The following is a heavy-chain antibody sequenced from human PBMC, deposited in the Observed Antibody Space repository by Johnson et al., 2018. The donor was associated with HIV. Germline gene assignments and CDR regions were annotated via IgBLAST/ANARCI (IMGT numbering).Heavy chain of an antibody. J-gene: IGHJ3*02. CDR2: INWNGGST. CDR1: GFTFDDYG. CDR3: ARDRGTVVIWSDAFDI. Sequence: VQLVEYGGGLVKPGGSLRLSCVASGFTFDDYGMSWVRQPPGKGLEWVSGINWNGGSTDYADSVKGRFTISRDNAKNSLYLQMNSLRAEDTAVYFCARDRGTVVIWSDAFDIWGPGTMVTVSS. V-gene: IGHV3-20*04. D-gene: IGHD3-22*01.